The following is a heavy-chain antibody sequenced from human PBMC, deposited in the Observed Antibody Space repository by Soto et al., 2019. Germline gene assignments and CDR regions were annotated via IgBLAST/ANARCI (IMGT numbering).Heavy chain of an antibody. J-gene: IGHJ6*02. V-gene: IGHV4-34*01. D-gene: IGHD3-22*01. CDR2: INHSGST. CDR3: ARGRRMATMIYGMDV. CDR1: GGSFSCYY. Sequence: PSETLSLTCAVYGGSFSCYYWSWIRQPPGKGLEWIGEINHSGSTNYNPSLKSRVTISVDTSKNQFSLKLSSVTAADTAVYYCARGRRMATMIYGMDVWGQGTTVTVSS.